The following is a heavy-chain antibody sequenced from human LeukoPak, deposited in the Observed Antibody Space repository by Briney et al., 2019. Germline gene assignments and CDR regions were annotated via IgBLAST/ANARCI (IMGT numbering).Heavy chain of an antibody. CDR1: GFTFSSYA. CDR3: AKDRVYTYYYDSSGGPFDY. V-gene: IGHV3-23*01. J-gene: IGHJ4*02. CDR2: ISGSGGST. Sequence: PGGSLRLSCAASGFTFSSYAMSWVRQAPGKGLEWVSAISGSGGSTYYADSVEGRFTISRDNSKNTLYLQMNSLRAEDTAVYYCAKDRVYTYYYDSSGGPFDYWGQGTLVTVSS. D-gene: IGHD3-22*01.